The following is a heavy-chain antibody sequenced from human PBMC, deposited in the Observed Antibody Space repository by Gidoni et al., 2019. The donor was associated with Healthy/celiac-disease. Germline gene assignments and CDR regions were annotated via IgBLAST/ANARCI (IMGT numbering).Heavy chain of an antibody. CDR1: GSTCSDYY. Sequence: QVQLVDSGAGLVQLVGSLRPSCAAPGSTCSDYYMSWIRQAPGKGLEWVSYISSSGSTIYYADSVKGRFTISRDNAKNSLYLQMNSLRAEDTAVYYCARDKGSGNYYFDYWGQGTLVTVSS. V-gene: IGHV3-11*01. J-gene: IGHJ4*02. D-gene: IGHD3-10*01. CDR3: ARDKGSGNYYFDY. CDR2: ISSSGSTI.